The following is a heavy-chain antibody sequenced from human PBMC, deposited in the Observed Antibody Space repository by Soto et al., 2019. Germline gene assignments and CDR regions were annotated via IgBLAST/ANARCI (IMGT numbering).Heavy chain of an antibody. CDR3: ARDQSRDGYQIDAFDI. Sequence: PGGSLRLSCAASGFTFSSYEMNWVRQAPGKGLEWVSYISSSGSTIYYADSVKGRFTISRDNAKNSLYLQMNSLRAEDTAVYYCARDQSRDGYQIDAFDIWGQGTMVTVSS. V-gene: IGHV3-48*03. D-gene: IGHD5-12*01. CDR1: GFTFSSYE. CDR2: ISSSGSTI. J-gene: IGHJ3*02.